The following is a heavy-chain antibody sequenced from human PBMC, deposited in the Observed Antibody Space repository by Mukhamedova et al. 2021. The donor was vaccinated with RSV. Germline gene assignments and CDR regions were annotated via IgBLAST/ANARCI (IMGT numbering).Heavy chain of an antibody. CDR1: GFTFNRFA. D-gene: IGHD1-26*01. V-gene: IGHV3-23*01. J-gene: IGHJ6*01. CDR2: ISGTGGTT. Sequence: GFTFNRFAISWVRQAPGKGLQWVAAISGTGGTTYFADSVRGRFTNSRDNSKNTVYLQMNALGADDTAVYFCAKLGTAAPSGYY. CDR3: AKLGTAAPSGYY.